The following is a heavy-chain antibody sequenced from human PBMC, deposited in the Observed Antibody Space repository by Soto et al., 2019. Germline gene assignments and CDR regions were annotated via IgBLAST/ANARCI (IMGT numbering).Heavy chain of an antibody. V-gene: IGHV4-59*01. Sequence: SETLSLICTVSGGSISSYYWSWIRQPPGKGLEWIGYIYYSGSTNYNPSLKSRVTISVDTSKNQFSLKLSSVTAADTAVYYCARDQVTTWGGYYGMDVWGQGTTVTVS. J-gene: IGHJ6*02. CDR1: GGSISSYY. D-gene: IGHD4-4*01. CDR2: IYYSGST. CDR3: ARDQVTTWGGYYGMDV.